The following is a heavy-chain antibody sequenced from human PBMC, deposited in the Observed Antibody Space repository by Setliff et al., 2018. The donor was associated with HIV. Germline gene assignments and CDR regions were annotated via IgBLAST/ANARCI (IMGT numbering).Heavy chain of an antibody. CDR3: ARGYPVSYYYYMDV. CDR2: IYYSGIT. V-gene: IGHV4-31*03. J-gene: IGHJ6*03. D-gene: IGHD3-16*02. CDR1: GGSISSGAYY. Sequence: SETLSLTCTVSGGSISSGAYYWTWIRQHPGKGLEWIGYIYYSGITHYNPSLKSRVTISVDTSKNQFSLNLNSVTVADTAVYYCARGYPVSYYYYMDVWGKGTTVTVSS.